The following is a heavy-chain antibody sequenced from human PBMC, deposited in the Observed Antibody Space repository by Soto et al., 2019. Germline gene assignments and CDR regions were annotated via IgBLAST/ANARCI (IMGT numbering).Heavy chain of an antibody. Sequence: SETLSLTCTVSGGSISSSSYYWGWIRQPPGKGLEWIGSIYYSGSTYYNPSLKSRVTISVDTSMNQFSLKLSSVTAADTAVYYCASPLIAARLNYYYYGMDVWGQGTTVTVSS. V-gene: IGHV4-39*01. CDR2: IYYSGST. D-gene: IGHD6-6*01. J-gene: IGHJ6*02. CDR1: GGSISSSSYY. CDR3: ASPLIAARLNYYYYGMDV.